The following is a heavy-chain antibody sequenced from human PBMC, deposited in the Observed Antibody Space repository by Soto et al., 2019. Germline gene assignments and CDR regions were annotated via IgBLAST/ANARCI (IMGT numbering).Heavy chain of an antibody. V-gene: IGHV4-59*01. CDR3: AAGEASSRNLAPYYLDF. D-gene: IGHD6-13*01. Sequence: QVQLQESGPGLVKSSETLSLTCTVSGGSMRNYFWTWIRQPPGKGLEWIGYIHYSGATSFFPSYSPSLSGRVTISEDTSKNQFSLKLLSVTTADTAVYFRAAGEASSRNLAPYYLDFGGQGTLVTVSS. J-gene: IGHJ4*02. CDR1: GGSMRNYF. CDR2: IHYSGATSFFP.